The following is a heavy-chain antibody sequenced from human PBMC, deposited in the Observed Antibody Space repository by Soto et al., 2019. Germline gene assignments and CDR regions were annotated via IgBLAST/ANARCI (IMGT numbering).Heavy chain of an antibody. CDR2: IYYSGST. J-gene: IGHJ4*02. Sequence: SETLSLTCTVSGGSISSSSYYWGWIRQPPGKGLEWIGSIYYSGSTYYNPSLKSRVTISVDTSKNQFSLKLSSVTAADTAVYYCARQGYGDYYFDYWGQGTLVT. D-gene: IGHD4-17*01. CDR1: GGSISSSSYY. V-gene: IGHV4-39*01. CDR3: ARQGYGDYYFDY.